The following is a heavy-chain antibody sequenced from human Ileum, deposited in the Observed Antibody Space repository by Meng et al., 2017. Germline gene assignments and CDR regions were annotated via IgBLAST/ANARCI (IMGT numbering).Heavy chain of an antibody. CDR3: AFDF. Sequence: EVQLWTSGGGLVGAGGSLRPSCAASGFPFSFYAMGWVRQAPGQGLELVSAISASGDSTYYADSVKGRFTVSRDNSKYTLYLQMESLRAEDTAMYYCAFDFWGQGTLVTVSS. V-gene: IGHV3-23*01. CDR2: ISASGDST. J-gene: IGHJ4*02. CDR1: GFPFSFYA.